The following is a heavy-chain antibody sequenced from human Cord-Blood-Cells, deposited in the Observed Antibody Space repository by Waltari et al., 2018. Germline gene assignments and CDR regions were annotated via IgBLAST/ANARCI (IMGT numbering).Heavy chain of an antibody. J-gene: IGHJ3*02. D-gene: IGHD1-26*01. CDR1: GGSISSSSYY. V-gene: IGHV4-39*01. CDR2: IYYSGST. Sequence: QLPLQESGPGLVKPSETLSLTCTVPGGSISSSSYYWGWIRQPPGKGLEWIGSIYYSGSTCDIPSLKSRITIAVATSKNQSPLDVRSVTDANTAVYYCARRIVGATTGALDIWGPGTIVTDSS. CDR3: ARRIVGATTGALDI.